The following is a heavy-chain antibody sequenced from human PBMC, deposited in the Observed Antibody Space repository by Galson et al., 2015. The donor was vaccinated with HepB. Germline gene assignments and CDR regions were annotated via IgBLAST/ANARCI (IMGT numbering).Heavy chain of an antibody. CDR1: GFTFSSYS. CDR3: ARDSHESSGYRPVDL. Sequence: SLRLSCAASGFTFSSYSMNWVRQAPGQGLEWVSSMSGVSTYIYHADSVKGRFTISRDNAKNSLYLQMNSLRVDDTAVYYCARDSHESSGYRPVDLWGQGTMVAVSS. J-gene: IGHJ3*01. D-gene: IGHD6-19*01. V-gene: IGHV3-21*01. CDR2: MSGVSTYI.